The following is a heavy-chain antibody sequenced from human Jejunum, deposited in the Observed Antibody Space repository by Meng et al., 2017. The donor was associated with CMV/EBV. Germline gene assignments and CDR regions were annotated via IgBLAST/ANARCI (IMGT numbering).Heavy chain of an antibody. CDR3: ARDSPLDGYSLLDY. D-gene: IGHD5-24*01. CDR1: GYTFTNYG. CDR2: IDPNTGNP. V-gene: IGHV7-4-1*02. J-gene: IGHJ4*02. Sequence: QAQLVQSGGEVKKPGAPVKVSCKASGYTFTNYGITWVRQAPGQGLEWMGWIDPNTGNPTYDQGFTGRFVFSLDTSVSTAYLQINSLRADDTAVYYCARDSPLDGYSLLDYWGQGTLVTVSS.